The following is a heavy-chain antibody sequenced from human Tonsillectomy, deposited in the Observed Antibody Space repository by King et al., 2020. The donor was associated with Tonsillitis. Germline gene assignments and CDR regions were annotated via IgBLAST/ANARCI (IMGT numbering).Heavy chain of an antibody. D-gene: IGHD2-21*01. Sequence: VQLVESGGGLVQPGRSLRLSCAASGFSFDDYALHWVRQAPGKGLEWVSGMSWNRGNIAYADSVRGRFTISRDNAKNSLFLEMNSLKTEDTGLYYCVKDIGGDFMPTYGMDVWGQGTTVTVSS. J-gene: IGHJ6*02. CDR2: MSWNRGNI. CDR1: GFSFDDYA. V-gene: IGHV3-9*01. CDR3: VKDIGGDFMPTYGMDV.